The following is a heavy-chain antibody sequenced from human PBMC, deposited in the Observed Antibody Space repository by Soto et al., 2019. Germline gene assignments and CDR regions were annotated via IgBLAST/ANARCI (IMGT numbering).Heavy chain of an antibody. Sequence: SETLSLTCTVSGGSISSGGYYWSWIRQHSGKGLEWIGYIYYSGSTYYNPSLKSRVTISVDTSKNQFSLKLSSVTAADTAVYYCASSSGTYDFWSGLIPDYWGQGTLVTVSS. CDR3: ASSSGTYDFWSGLIPDY. D-gene: IGHD3-3*01. V-gene: IGHV4-31*03. J-gene: IGHJ4*02. CDR1: GGSISSGGYY. CDR2: IYYSGST.